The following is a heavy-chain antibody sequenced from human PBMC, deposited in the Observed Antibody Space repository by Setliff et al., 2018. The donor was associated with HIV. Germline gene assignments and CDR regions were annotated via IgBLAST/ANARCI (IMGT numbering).Heavy chain of an antibody. CDR3: ARSVDFGGSWIQDYYYMDV. CDR1: GGSINSSTYY. V-gene: IGHV4-39*01. CDR2: FYYSGRT. J-gene: IGHJ6*03. D-gene: IGHD6-13*01. Sequence: SETLSLTCTVSGGSINSSTYYWGWIRQPPGKGLEWIGSFYYSGRTYYSPSLRSRVTISVDTSKNQFSLRLSSVTAADTAVYYCARSVDFGGSWIQDYYYMDVWGKGTTVTVSS.